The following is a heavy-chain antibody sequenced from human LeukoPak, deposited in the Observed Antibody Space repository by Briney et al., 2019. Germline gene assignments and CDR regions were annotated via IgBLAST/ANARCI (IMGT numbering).Heavy chain of an antibody. CDR2: INPSGGST. D-gene: IGHD2/OR15-2a*01. J-gene: IGHJ4*02. CDR1: GYTFTSYY. V-gene: IGHV1-46*01. Sequence: VASVKVSCKASGYTFTSYYMHWVRQAPGQGLEWMGIINPSGGSTSYAQKFQGRVTMTRDTSTSTVYMELSSLRSEDTAVYYCASFYGGGYYFDYWGQGTLVTVSS. CDR3: ASFYGGGYYFDY.